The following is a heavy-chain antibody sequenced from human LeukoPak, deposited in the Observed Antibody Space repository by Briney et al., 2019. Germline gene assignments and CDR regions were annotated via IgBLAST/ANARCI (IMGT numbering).Heavy chain of an antibody. V-gene: IGHV1-8*01. Sequence: ASVKVSCKASGYTFTSYDINWVRQATGQGLEWMGWMNPNSGNTGYAQKFQGRVTITTDESTSTAYMELSSLRSEDTAVYYCARSRDSSGYVDAFDIWGQGTMVTVSS. CDR2: MNPNSGNT. CDR1: GYTFTSYD. D-gene: IGHD3-22*01. J-gene: IGHJ3*02. CDR3: ARSRDSSGYVDAFDI.